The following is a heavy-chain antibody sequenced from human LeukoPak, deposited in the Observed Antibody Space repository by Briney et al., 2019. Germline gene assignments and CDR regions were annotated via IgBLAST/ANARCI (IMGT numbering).Heavy chain of an antibody. V-gene: IGHV4-61*01. CDR1: GGSVSSGSYY. CDR3: ARDGGYSYGYPDY. D-gene: IGHD5-18*01. Sequence: SETLSLTCTVSGGSVSSGSYYWSWIRQPPGKGLEWIGYIYYSTSTSYNPSLKSRVTISVDTSKNQLSLKLSSVTAADTAVYYCARDGGYSYGYPDYWGQGTLVTVSS. CDR2: IYYSTST. J-gene: IGHJ4*02.